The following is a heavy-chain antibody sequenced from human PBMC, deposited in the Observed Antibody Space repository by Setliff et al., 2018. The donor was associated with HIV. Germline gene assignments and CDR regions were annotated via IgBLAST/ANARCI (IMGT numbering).Heavy chain of an antibody. Sequence: SETLSLTCAVYGGSFSGYSWTWIRQTPAGGLEWIGEINHSGSTNYNPSLKSRVTISVDTSTRQFSLKLRSVTAADTAIYYCVRGPQLTTTPYFYYYYMDVWGEGTTVTVSS. J-gene: IGHJ6*03. D-gene: IGHD1-1*01. CDR1: GGSFSGYS. CDR3: VRGPQLTTTPYFYYYYMDV. CDR2: INHSGST. V-gene: IGHV4-34*01.